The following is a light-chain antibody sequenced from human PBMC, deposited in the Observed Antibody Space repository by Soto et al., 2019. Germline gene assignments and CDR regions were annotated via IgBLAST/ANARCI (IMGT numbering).Light chain of an antibody. CDR1: HSVSSN. J-gene: IGKJ4*01. V-gene: IGKV3-15*01. CDR2: GAS. CDR3: QQRTNWSSVT. Sequence: EIVMTQSPATLSVSPGERATLSCRASHSVSSNLAWYQHKPGQAPRLLIFGASSRATGIPARFSGSGSGTDFTLTISSLEPEDFAVYYCQQRTNWSSVTFGGGAKV.